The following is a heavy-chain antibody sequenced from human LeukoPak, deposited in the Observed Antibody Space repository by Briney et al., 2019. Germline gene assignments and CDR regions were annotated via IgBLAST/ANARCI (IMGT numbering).Heavy chain of an antibody. CDR2: IYPGDSDT. Sequence: AESLKISCKGSGYSFISYWIGCVRQMPAKGREWMVIIYPGDSDTRYSPSFQGQVTISADKSISTAYLQWSSLKASDTAVYYCARHYRSGGSCLPRWNWGQRTLVTVSS. CDR3: ARHYRSGGSCLPRWN. J-gene: IGHJ4*02. D-gene: IGHD2-15*01. V-gene: IGHV5-51*01. CDR1: GYSFISYW.